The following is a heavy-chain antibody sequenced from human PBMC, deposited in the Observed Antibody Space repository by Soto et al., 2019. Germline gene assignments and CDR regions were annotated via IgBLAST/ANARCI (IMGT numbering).Heavy chain of an antibody. CDR3: AASFTVTTDAFDI. Sequence: SVKVSCKASGFTFTGSAMQWVRQARGQRLEWIGWIVVGSGNTNYAQKFQERVTITRDMSTSTAYMELSSLRSEDTAVYYCAASFTVTTDAFDIWGQGTMVTVSS. V-gene: IGHV1-58*02. CDR2: IVVGSGNT. D-gene: IGHD4-17*01. CDR1: GFTFTGSA. J-gene: IGHJ3*02.